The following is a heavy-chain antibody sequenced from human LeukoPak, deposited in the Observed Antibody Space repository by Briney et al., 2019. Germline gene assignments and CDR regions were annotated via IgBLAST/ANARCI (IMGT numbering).Heavy chain of an antibody. CDR3: AREGGSGWYSGWFDP. Sequence: GGSLRLSCAASGFTFSSYGMHWVRQAPGKGLEWVAFIRYDGSNKYYADSVKGRFTISRDNSKNTLYLQMNSLRAEDTALYYCAREGGSGWYSGWFDPWGQGTLVTVSS. V-gene: IGHV3-30*02. D-gene: IGHD6-19*01. J-gene: IGHJ5*02. CDR1: GFTFSSYG. CDR2: IRYDGSNK.